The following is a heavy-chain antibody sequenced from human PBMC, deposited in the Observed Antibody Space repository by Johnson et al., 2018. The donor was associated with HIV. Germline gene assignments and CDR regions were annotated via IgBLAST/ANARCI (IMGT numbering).Heavy chain of an antibody. CDR2: ISYYGSNK. CDR1: GFTFSSYA. Sequence: QVQLVESGGGVVQPGRSLRLSCAASGFTFSSYAMHWVRQAPGKGLEWVAVISYYGSNKYYADSVKGRFTISRDNSKNTLYLQMNSLRAEDTAVYYCARDATYYYDSSGYHDAFDIWGQGTMVTVSS. J-gene: IGHJ3*02. D-gene: IGHD3-22*01. CDR3: ARDATYYYDSSGYHDAFDI. V-gene: IGHV3-30-3*01.